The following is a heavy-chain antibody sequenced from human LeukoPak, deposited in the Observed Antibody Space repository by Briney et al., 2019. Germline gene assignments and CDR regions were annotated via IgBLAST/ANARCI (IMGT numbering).Heavy chain of an antibody. Sequence: PGGSLRLSCAASGFTLDDYAMHWVRQAPGKGLEWVSGISWNSGSIDYADSVKGRFTISRDNAKNSLYLHMNSLRAEDTALNYCAKTPGYSNPRGAYFDYWGQGTLVTVSS. J-gene: IGHJ4*02. CDR2: ISWNSGSI. CDR1: GFTLDDYA. V-gene: IGHV3-9*01. D-gene: IGHD6-13*01. CDR3: AKTPGYSNPRGAYFDY.